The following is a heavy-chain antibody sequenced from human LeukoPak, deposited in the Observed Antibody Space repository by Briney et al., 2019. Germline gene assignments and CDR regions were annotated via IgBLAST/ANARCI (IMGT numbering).Heavy chain of an antibody. CDR1: GYGFTSYW. CDR2: IYPGDSDT. V-gene: IGHV5-51*01. CDR3: ARLDIVVVPAAGGFDY. J-gene: IGHJ4*02. Sequence: GASLQISSKGSGYGFTSYWIGWVRRMPGKGLEWMGIIYPGDSDTRYSPSFQGQVTISADKSISTAYLQWSSLKASDTAMYYCARLDIVVVPAAGGFDYWGQGTLVTVSS. D-gene: IGHD2-2*01.